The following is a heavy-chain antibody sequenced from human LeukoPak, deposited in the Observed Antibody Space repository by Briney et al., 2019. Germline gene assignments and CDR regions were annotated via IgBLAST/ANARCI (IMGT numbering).Heavy chain of an antibody. V-gene: IGHV3-30*04. CDR2: ISYDGSNK. D-gene: IGHD6-19*01. CDR1: GFTFSSYA. Sequence: GRSLRLSCAASGFTFSSYAMHWVRQAPGKGLEWVAVISYDGSNKYYADSVKGRFTISRDNSKNTLYLQMNSLRAEDTAVYYCARDGLRGGWYLFDYWGQGTLVTVSS. J-gene: IGHJ4*02. CDR3: ARDGLRGGWYLFDY.